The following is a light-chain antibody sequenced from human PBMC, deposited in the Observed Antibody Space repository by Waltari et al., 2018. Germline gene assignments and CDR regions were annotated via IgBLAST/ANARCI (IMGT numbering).Light chain of an antibody. J-gene: IGKJ2*03. V-gene: IGKV3-11*01. CDR3: QQRIQWPNS. CDR1: QSVISH. CDR2: GTS. Sequence: EIVLTQSPATLSLSPGERATLSCRASQSVISHLAWYQQKPGQAPRLLIYGTSNRATGIPARFSGSGSGTDFTFPISSLEPEDFAVYYCQQRIQWPNSFGQGTKLEL.